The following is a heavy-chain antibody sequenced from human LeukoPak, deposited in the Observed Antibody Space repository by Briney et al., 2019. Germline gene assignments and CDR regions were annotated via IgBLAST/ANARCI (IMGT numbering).Heavy chain of an antibody. V-gene: IGHV4-59*01. CDR3: ARDLYGRSSRFDY. D-gene: IGHD3-10*01. CDR1: GGSISGYY. Sequence: PSETLSLTCTVSGGSISGYYWSWIQQPPGKGLEWIGYIFYSGSTNYNPSLKSRVTISVDTSKNQFSLKLSSVTAADTAVYYCARDLYGRSSRFDYWGQGTLVTVSS. CDR2: IFYSGST. J-gene: IGHJ4*02.